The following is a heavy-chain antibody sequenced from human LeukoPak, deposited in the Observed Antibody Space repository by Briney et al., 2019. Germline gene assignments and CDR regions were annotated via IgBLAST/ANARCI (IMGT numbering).Heavy chain of an antibody. Sequence: GGSLRLSCAASGFSFSTYGMNWVRQAPGKGLEWISYIESSSSATYYADSVKGRFTISRDNVNNSLYLDMDSLRVDDTAVYYCARSAARFSNGWYGQVDFDSWGQGSLVIVSS. D-gene: IGHD6-19*01. J-gene: IGHJ4*02. CDR2: IESSSSAT. CDR1: GFSFSTYG. CDR3: ARSAARFSNGWYGQVDFDS. V-gene: IGHV3-48*01.